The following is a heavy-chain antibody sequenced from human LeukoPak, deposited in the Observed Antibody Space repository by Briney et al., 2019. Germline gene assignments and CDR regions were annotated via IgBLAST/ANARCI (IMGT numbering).Heavy chain of an antibody. CDR3: ARGRAAAARHYYYYMDV. V-gene: IGHV1-69*05. CDR2: IIPIFGTA. CDR1: GGTFSSYA. D-gene: IGHD6-13*01. J-gene: IGHJ6*03. Sequence: ASVKVSCKASGGTFSSYAISWVRQAPGQGLEWMGGIIPIFGTANYAQKFQGRVTITTDESTSTAYMELSSPRSEDTAVYYCARGRAAAARHYYYYMDVWGKGTTVTVSS.